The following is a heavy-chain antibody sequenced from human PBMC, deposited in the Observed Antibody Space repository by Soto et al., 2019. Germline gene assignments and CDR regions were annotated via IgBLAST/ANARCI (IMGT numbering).Heavy chain of an antibody. CDR3: ARGEAVVKGWSDP. CDR2: INHSGST. V-gene: IGHV4-34*01. Sequence: QVQLQQWGAGLLKPSETLSLTCAVYGGSFSGYYWSWIRQPPGKGLEWIGEINHSGSTNYNPSLKSRVTISVDTSQNQSSLKLSSVTAADTAVYYCARGEAVVKGWSDPWGQGTLVTVSS. CDR1: GGSFSGYY. D-gene: IGHD2-2*01. J-gene: IGHJ5*02.